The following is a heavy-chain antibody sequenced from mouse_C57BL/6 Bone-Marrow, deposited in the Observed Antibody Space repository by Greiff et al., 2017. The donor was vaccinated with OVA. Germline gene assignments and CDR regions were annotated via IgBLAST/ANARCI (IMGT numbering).Heavy chain of an antibody. CDR2: IDPSDSYT. D-gene: IGHD3-1*01. V-gene: IGHV1-50*01. CDR3: ARKRGYNYYAMDY. Sequence: QVQLKQPGAELVKPGASVKLSCKASGYTFTSYWMQWVKQRPGQGLEWIGEIDPSDSYTNYNQKFKGKATLTVDTSSSTAYMQRSSLTSEDSAVYYCARKRGYNYYAMDYWGQGTSVTVSS. CDR1: GYTFTSYW. J-gene: IGHJ4*01.